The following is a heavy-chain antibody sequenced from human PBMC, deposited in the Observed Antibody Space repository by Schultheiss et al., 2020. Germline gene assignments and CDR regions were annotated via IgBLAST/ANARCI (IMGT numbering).Heavy chain of an antibody. V-gene: IGHV4-31*03. CDR3: ARVKGGAAAGNYYYYGMDV. CDR2: IYYSGST. J-gene: IGHJ6*04. D-gene: IGHD6-13*01. Sequence: LRLSCTVSGGSINSYYWSWIRQHPGKGLEWIGYIYYSGSTYYNPSLKSRVTISVDTSKNQFSLKLSSVTAADTAVYYCARVKGGAAAGNYYYYGMDVWGKGTTVTVSS. CDR1: GGSINSYY.